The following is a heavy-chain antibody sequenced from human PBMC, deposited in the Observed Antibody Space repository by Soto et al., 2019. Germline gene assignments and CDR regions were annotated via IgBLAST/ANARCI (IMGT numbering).Heavy chain of an antibody. CDR3: ARWGRGATVTTRGYYYYYLDV. D-gene: IGHD4-17*01. Sequence: GASVKVSSKASGDTFTSYAMHWVRQAPGQRLEWMGWINAGNGNTKYSQKFQGRVTITRDTSASTAYMELSSLRSEDTAVYYCARWGRGATVTTRGYYYYYLDVWGKGTTVTVSS. V-gene: IGHV1-3*01. J-gene: IGHJ6*03. CDR1: GDTFTSYA. CDR2: INAGNGNT.